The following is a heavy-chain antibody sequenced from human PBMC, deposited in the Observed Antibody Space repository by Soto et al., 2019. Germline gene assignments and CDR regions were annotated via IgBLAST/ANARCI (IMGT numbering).Heavy chain of an antibody. J-gene: IGHJ4*02. Sequence: PGGSLRLSCAASGFTFSNYAMNWVRQAPGKGLEWVSAISGSGGSTYYADSVKGRFTISRDNSKNTLYLQMNSLRAEDTAVYYCAKDPKIGAAAAPTFDYWGQGTLVTVSS. CDR1: GFTFSNYA. CDR2: ISGSGGST. D-gene: IGHD6-13*01. CDR3: AKDPKIGAAAAPTFDY. V-gene: IGHV3-23*01.